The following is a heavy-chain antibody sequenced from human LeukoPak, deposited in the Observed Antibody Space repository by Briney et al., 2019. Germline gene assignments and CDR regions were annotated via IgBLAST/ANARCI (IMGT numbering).Heavy chain of an antibody. CDR3: ANIIRKYTSGYYYFDY. V-gene: IGHV3-30-3*01. Sequence: GGSLRLSCAASEFTFSSYAMHWVRQAPGKGLEWVAAISLDGNNEYYADSVKGRFTISRDNSKNTLYLQMNSLRAEDTAVYYCANIIRKYTSGYYYFDYWGQGTLVTVSS. CDR1: EFTFSSYA. J-gene: IGHJ4*02. CDR2: ISLDGNNE. D-gene: IGHD6-25*01.